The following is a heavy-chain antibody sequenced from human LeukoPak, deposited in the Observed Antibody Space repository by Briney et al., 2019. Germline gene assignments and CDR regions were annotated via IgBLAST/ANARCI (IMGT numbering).Heavy chain of an antibody. Sequence: GASVKVSCKVSGYTLTGLSMHWVRQAPGKGLEWMGGFDPEDGETIYAQKFQGRVTMTEDTSTDTAYMELSSLRSEDTAVYYCATHPSPIGPDSSGPNSLDYWGQGTLVTVSS. CDR2: FDPEDGET. J-gene: IGHJ4*02. CDR1: GYTLTGLS. D-gene: IGHD6-19*01. CDR3: ATHPSPIGPDSSGPNSLDY. V-gene: IGHV1-24*01.